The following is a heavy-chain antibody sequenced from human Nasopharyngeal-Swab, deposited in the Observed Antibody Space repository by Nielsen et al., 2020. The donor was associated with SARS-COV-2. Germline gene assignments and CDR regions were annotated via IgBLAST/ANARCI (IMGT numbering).Heavy chain of an antibody. Sequence: ASVKVSCKTSGYTFTDYYIHWLRQVPGQGLDWVGCINPDSGDTKYAQKFQGRVTVSSDRSRSTAYIELSRLRSDDTAVYYCARDYYDNYDSDYWGQGTLVTVSS. J-gene: IGHJ4*02. CDR3: ARDYYDNYDSDY. CDR1: GYTFTDYY. V-gene: IGHV1-2*02. D-gene: IGHD3-22*01. CDR2: INPDSGDT.